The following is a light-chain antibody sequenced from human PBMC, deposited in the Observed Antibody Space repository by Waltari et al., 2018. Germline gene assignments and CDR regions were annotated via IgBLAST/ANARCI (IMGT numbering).Light chain of an antibody. CDR1: SSNIRSNV. CDR3: AAWDDSLNGHVV. V-gene: IGLV1-44*01. CDR2: SNN. J-gene: IGLJ2*01. Sequence: QSVLTQPPSASGTPGQRVTISCSGSSSNIRSNVVTWYQQLPGSAPKLLIQSNNQRPSGVPDRFSGSKSGTSASLAISGLQSADEADYYCAAWDDSLNGHVVFGGGTKLTVL.